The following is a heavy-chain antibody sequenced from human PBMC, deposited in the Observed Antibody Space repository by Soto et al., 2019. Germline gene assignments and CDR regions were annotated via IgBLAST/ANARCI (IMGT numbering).Heavy chain of an antibody. CDR2: IYYSGST. J-gene: IGHJ5*02. CDR1: GGSVSSGSYY. CDR3: AREKVRGVISPPNNWFDP. V-gene: IGHV4-61*01. Sequence: PSETLSLTCTVSGGSVSSGSYYWSWIRQPPGKGLEWIGYIYYSGSTNYNPSLKSRVTISVDTSKNQFSLKLSSVTAADTAVYYCAREKVRGVISPPNNWFDPWGQGTLVTVSS. D-gene: IGHD3-10*01.